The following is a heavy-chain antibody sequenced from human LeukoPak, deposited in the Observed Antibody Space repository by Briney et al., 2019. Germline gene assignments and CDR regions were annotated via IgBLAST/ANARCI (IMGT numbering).Heavy chain of an antibody. D-gene: IGHD1-14*01. CDR3: ARVPVRPARPYDF. CDR1: GGSLSGAY. J-gene: IGHJ4*02. V-gene: IGHV4-34*01. CDR2: INHTGST. Sequence: PSETLSLTCTVQGGSLSGAYWTWIRQPPGKGLEWIGEINHTGSTNYNPFFKSRVTMSADTPKNQFSLNLTSVTAADTALYYCARVPVRPARPYDFWGQGTLVTVSS.